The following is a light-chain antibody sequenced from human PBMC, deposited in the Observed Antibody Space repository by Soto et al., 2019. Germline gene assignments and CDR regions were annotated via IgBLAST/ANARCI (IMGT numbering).Light chain of an antibody. Sequence: DIQMTQSPSTLSASVGDRVTITCRANQSISSWLAWYQRRPGKAPRLLISKASSLESGAPSRFSGGGFGTEFTLTISSLQPDDFATYYCQQYYSRVTFGQGTTVEIK. CDR1: QSISSW. CDR2: KAS. J-gene: IGKJ1*01. CDR3: QQYYSRVT. V-gene: IGKV1-5*03.